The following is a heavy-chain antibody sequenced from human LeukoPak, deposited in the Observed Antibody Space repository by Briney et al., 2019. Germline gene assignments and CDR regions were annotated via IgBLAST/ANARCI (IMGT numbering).Heavy chain of an antibody. D-gene: IGHD3-10*01. J-gene: IGHJ6*04. CDR3: AREGITMVRGVIRGYYGMDV. CDR2: TYYRSKWYN. V-gene: IGHV6-1*01. CDR1: GDSVSSNSAA. Sequence: SQTLSLTCAISGDSVSSNSAAWNWIRQSPSRGLEWLGRTYYRSKWYNDYAVSVKSRITINPDTSKNQFSLQLSSVTPEDTAVYYCAREGITMVRGVIRGYYGMDVWGKGTTVTVSS.